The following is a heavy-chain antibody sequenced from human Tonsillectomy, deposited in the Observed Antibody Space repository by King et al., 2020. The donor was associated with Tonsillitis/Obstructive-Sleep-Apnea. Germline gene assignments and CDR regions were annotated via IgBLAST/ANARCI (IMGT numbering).Heavy chain of an antibody. CDR2: IKQDGSGK. V-gene: IGHV3-7*02. CDR3: ASPIDY. CDR1: GFTFSSYW. J-gene: IGHJ4*02. Sequence: VQLVESGGGLVQPGGSLRLSCAASGFTFSSYWMSWVRQAPGKGREWVANIKQDGSGKNYVDSVKGRFTISRDNAENSLYLQMNSLRAEDTAVYFCASPIDYWGQGILVTVSS.